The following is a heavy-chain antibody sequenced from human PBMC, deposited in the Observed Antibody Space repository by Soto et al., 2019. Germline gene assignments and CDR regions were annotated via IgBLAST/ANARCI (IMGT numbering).Heavy chain of an antibody. V-gene: IGHV4-34*01. J-gene: IGHJ4*02. Sequence: SETLSLTCAVYGGSFSGYYWSWIRQPPGKGLEWIGEINHSGSTNYNPSLKSRVTISVDTSKNQFSLKLSSVTAADTAVYYCARFLLQDTGERRDYYDYSSQGTLVPVSS. CDR1: GGSFSGYY. CDR2: INHSGST. CDR3: ARFLLQDTGERRDYYDY. D-gene: IGHD5-18*01.